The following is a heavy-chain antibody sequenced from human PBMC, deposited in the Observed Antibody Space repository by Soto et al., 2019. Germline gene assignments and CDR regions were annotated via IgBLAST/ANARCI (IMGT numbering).Heavy chain of an antibody. J-gene: IGHJ6*02. CDR2: ISYDGSNK. CDR1: GFTFSSYG. Sequence: QVQLVESGGGVVQPGRSLRLSCAASGFTFSSYGMHWVRQAPGKGLEWVAVISYDGSNKYYADSVKGRFTISRDNSKNPLYLQMNRLRAEDTAVYYCAKEPFQQLVLDYYGMDVWGHGTTVTVSS. V-gene: IGHV3-30*18. CDR3: AKEPFQQLVLDYYGMDV. D-gene: IGHD6-13*01.